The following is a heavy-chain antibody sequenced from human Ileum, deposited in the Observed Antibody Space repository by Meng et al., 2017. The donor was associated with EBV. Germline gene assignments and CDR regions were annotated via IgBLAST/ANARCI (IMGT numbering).Heavy chain of an antibody. J-gene: IGHJ4*02. CDR2: PNGSAI. CDR3: AYYHVGRGGVGS. Sequence: RRQDSGHAHVKPSETLSLPCSVSVGAGRSDIYPWSWIRQPPGRGLEWIGHPNGSAINYSPSFQSRVTISIDPAKNHLFLKFPSVTAADTAMYYCAYYHVGRGGVGSWGQGTLVTVSS. D-gene: IGHD3-16*01. CDR1: VGAGRSDIYP. V-gene: IGHV4-61*01.